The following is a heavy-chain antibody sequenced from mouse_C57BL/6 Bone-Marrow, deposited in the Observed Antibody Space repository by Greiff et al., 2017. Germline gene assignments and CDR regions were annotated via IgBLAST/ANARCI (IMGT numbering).Heavy chain of an antibody. V-gene: IGHV1-62-2*01. Sequence: VKLQQSGAELVKPGASVKLSCKASGYTFTEYTIHWVKQRSGQGLEWIGWFYPGSGSIKYNEKFKDKATLTADKSSSTVYMELSRLTSEDSAVYFCARHEMGYYGNSAWFAYWGQGTLVTVSA. CDR3: ARHEMGYYGNSAWFAY. D-gene: IGHD1-1*01. J-gene: IGHJ3*01. CDR1: GYTFTEYT. CDR2: FYPGSGSI.